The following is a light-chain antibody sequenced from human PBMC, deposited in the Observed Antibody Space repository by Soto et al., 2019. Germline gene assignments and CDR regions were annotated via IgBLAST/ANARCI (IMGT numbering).Light chain of an antibody. CDR2: LGS. V-gene: IGKV2-28*01. J-gene: IGKJ1*01. CDR1: QNLMHSNGYNY. CDR3: MQTLQTPT. Sequence: DSVMTQSPLSLPVTPGEPASISCRSSQNLMHSNGYNYLDWYLQKPGQSPQLLIHLGSNRASGVPDRFSGRGSGTDFTLKISRVEAEDVGVYYCMQTLQTPTFGQGTKVEIK.